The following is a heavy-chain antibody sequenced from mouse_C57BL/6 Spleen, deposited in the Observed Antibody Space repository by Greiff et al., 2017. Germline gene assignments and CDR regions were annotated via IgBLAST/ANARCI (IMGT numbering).Heavy chain of an antibody. CDR2: IYPSDSET. D-gene: IGHD1-1*01. Sequence: VQLQQPGAELVRPGSSVKLSCKASGYTFTSYWMDWVKQRPGQGLEWIGNIYPSDSETHYNQKFKDKATLTADKSSSTADMQLSSLTSEDSAVYYCARQGSVYPWYFDVWGTGTTGTVSS. V-gene: IGHV1-61*01. J-gene: IGHJ1*03. CDR3: ARQGSVYPWYFDV. CDR1: GYTFTSYW.